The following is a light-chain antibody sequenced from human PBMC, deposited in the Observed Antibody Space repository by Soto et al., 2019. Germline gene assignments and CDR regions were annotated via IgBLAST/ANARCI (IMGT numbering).Light chain of an antibody. CDR3: CSYAGSSTWV. J-gene: IGLJ3*02. CDR1: SSDVGIYNL. V-gene: IGLV2-23*02. CDR2: EVS. Sequence: QSVLTQPASVSGSPGQSITISCTGTSSDVGIYNLVSWYQQHPGKAPKVMTYEVSKRPSGVSNRFSGSKSGNTASLTISGLQAEDEADYYCCSYAGSSTWVFGGGTQLTVL.